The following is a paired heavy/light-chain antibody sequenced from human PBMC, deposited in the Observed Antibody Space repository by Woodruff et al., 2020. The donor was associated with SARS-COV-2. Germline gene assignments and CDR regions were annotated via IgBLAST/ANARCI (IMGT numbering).Heavy chain of an antibody. CDR1: GFAFNNYG. Sequence: QVQLVESGGGVVQPGRALRLSCAASGFAFNNYGMHWVRQAPGKGLEWVAVISSDGSNQIYADSVKGRFTISRDNSKNTLYLQMNSLRSEDTAVYYCAKDGWHYNFWTSPRLTNYLYFYMDVWGKGTPVTVSS. CDR3: AKDGWHYNFWTSPRLTNYLYFYMDV. J-gene: IGHJ6*03. V-gene: IGHV3-30*18. CDR2: ISSDGSNQ. D-gene: IGHD3-3*01.
Light chain of an antibody. V-gene: IGLV2-14*01. CDR2: DVD. Sequence: QSALTQPASVSGSPGQSIIISCTGTSTDFRYYKYVSWYQHHPGKAPKLLIYDVDNRPSGVSDRFSGSRSGNTASLTISGLQSEDEADYYCSSYTGSSTPFVFGTGTKVTVL. J-gene: IGLJ1*01. CDR3: SSYTGSSTPFV. CDR1: STDFRYYKY.